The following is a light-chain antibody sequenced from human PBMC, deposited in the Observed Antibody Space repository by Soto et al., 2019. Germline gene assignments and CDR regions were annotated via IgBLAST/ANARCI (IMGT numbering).Light chain of an antibody. V-gene: IGKV3D-20*02. J-gene: IGKJ5*01. CDR3: QQRSNWPLT. Sequence: EMMLTQSPGTLSLSPGERATLSCRASQSVSSSYLAWYQQKPGQAPRLLIYGASTRATDMSGTFSGRGSGTEFTLTISSLEPEDFAVYYCQQRSNWPLTFGQGTRLEIK. CDR2: GAS. CDR1: QSVSSSY.